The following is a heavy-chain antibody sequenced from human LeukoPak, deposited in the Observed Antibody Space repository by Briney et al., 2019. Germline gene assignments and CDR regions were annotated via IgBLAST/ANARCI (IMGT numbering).Heavy chain of an antibody. CDR2: INHSGST. CDR3: ARIWGSWRYFDY. J-gene: IGHJ4*02. Sequence: SETLSLTCAVYGGSFSGYYWSWIRQPPGKGLEWIGEINHSGSTNYNPSLKSRVTISVDTSKNQFSLKLSSVTAADTAVYYCARIWGSWRYFDYWGQGTLVTVSS. V-gene: IGHV4-34*01. CDR1: GGSFSGYY. D-gene: IGHD6-13*01.